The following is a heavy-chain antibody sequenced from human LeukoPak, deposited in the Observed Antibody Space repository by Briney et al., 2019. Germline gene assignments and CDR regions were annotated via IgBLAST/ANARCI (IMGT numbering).Heavy chain of an antibody. CDR2: ISGSGGST. D-gene: IGHD3-3*01. J-gene: IGHJ4*02. V-gene: IGHV3-23*01. CDR1: GFTFSSYA. CDR3: AISYDFWSGYYNGGIDY. Sequence: GGSLRLSCAASGFTFSSYAMSWVRQAPGKGLGWVSAISGSGGSTYYADSVKGRFTISRDNSKNTLYLQMNSLRAEDTAVYYCAISYDFWSGYYNGGIDYWGQGTLVTVSS.